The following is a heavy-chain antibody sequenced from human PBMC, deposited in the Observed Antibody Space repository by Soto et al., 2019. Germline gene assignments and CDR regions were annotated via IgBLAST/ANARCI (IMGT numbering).Heavy chain of an antibody. CDR3: ARGKREYGDPQSEKTSSMDNDY. CDR1: GGSFSGYY. CDR2: INHSGST. J-gene: IGHJ4*02. D-gene: IGHD4-17*01. Sequence: QVQLQQWGAGLLKPSETLSLTCAVYGGSFSGYYWSWIRQPPGKGLEWIGEINHSGSTNYNPSLKSRVTISVDTSKNQFSLKLSSVTAADTAVYYCARGKREYGDPQSEKTSSMDNDYWGQGTLVTVSS. V-gene: IGHV4-34*01.